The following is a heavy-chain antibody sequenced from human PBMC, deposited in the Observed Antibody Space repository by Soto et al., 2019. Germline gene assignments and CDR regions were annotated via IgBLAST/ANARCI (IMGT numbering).Heavy chain of an antibody. V-gene: IGHV1-69*18. CDR1: GGTFSDYA. CDR3: ARSIGSSSFYFDF. Sequence: QVQLVQSGAEVKKPGSSVKVSCKASGGTFSDYAISWVRQAPGHGLEWMGRLIPVFGSTHYAQSFQGRLTITANPSSTAAYMELSSLRSDDTAVYYCARSIGSSSFYFDFWGPGTQVTVSS. J-gene: IGHJ4*02. CDR2: LIPVFGST. D-gene: IGHD6-6*01.